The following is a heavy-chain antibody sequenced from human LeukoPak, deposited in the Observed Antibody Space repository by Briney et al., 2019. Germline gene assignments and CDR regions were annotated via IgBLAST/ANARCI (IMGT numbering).Heavy chain of an antibody. D-gene: IGHD2-15*01. V-gene: IGHV3-48*02. Sequence: GGSLRLSCVASGFTFSSYSMNWVRQAPGKGLEWVSYISSSSSTIYYADSVKGRFTISRDNAKNSLYLQMNSLRDEDTAVYYCARTGSLGYCSGGSCYPIVNIDYWGQGTLVTVSS. CDR1: GFTFSSYS. J-gene: IGHJ4*02. CDR3: ARTGSLGYCSGGSCYPIVNIDY. CDR2: ISSSSSTI.